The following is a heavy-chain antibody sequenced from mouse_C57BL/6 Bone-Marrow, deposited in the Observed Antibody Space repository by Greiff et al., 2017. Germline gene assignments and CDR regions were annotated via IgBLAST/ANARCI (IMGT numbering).Heavy chain of an antibody. CDR1: GYTFTDYE. CDR3: TRRLGLPYYYGSSYLMDY. J-gene: IGHJ4*01. V-gene: IGHV1-15*01. CDR2: IDPETGGT. Sequence: QVQLQQSGAELVRPGASVTLSCKASGYTFTDYEMHWVKQTPVHGLEWIGAIDPETGGTAYNQKFKGKAILTADKSSSTAYMELRSLTSEDSAVYYCTRRLGLPYYYGSSYLMDYWGQGTSVTVSS. D-gene: IGHD1-1*01.